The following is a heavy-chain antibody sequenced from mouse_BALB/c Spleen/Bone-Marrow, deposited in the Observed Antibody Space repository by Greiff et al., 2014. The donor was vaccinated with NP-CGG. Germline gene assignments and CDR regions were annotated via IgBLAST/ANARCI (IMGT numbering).Heavy chain of an antibody. Sequence: VQLQQSGPELVKPGASVKMSCKASGYTFTDYVISWVKQRTGQGLEWIGEIYPGSGSTYYNEKFKSKATLTADKSSNTAYMQLSSLTSEDSAVYFCARYYDYDWYFDVWGAGTTVTVSS. J-gene: IGHJ1*01. D-gene: IGHD2-4*01. CDR2: IYPGSGST. CDR3: ARYYDYDWYFDV. CDR1: GYTFTDYV. V-gene: IGHV1-77*01.